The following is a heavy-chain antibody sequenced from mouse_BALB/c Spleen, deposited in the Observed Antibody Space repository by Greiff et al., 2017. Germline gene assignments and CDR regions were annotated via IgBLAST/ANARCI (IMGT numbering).Heavy chain of an antibody. CDR2: IDPYDSET. CDR1: GYTFTSYW. Sequence: VQLQQSGAELVRPRASVKLSCKASGYTFTSYWMNWVKQRPEQGLEWIGRIDPYDSETHYNQKFKDKAILTVDKSSSTAYMQLSSLTSEDSAVYYCARWSTTVVRYFDVWGAGTTVTVSS. J-gene: IGHJ1*01. V-gene: IGHV1-52*01. CDR3: ARWSTTVVRYFDV. D-gene: IGHD1-1*01.